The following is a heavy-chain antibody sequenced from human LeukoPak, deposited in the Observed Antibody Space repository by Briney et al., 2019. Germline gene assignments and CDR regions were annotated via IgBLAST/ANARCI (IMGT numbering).Heavy chain of an antibody. Sequence: PGGSLRLSCAAPGFTFSSYGMHWVRHAPGKGLEWVAFIRYDGSNKYYADSVKGRFTISRDNSKNTLYLQMNSLRAEDTAVYYCAKDDRWRDYYDSSGYYFDYWGQGTLATVSS. J-gene: IGHJ4*02. CDR3: AKDDRWRDYYDSSGYYFDY. CDR1: GFTFSSYG. CDR2: IRYDGSNK. D-gene: IGHD3-22*01. V-gene: IGHV3-30*02.